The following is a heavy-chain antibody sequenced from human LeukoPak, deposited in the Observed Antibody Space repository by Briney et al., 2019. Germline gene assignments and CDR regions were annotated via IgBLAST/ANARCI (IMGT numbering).Heavy chain of an antibody. J-gene: IGHJ1*01. Sequence: GGSLRLSCAASGFTFSSYGMTWVRQAPGKGLEWVGRIRSKTDGGTTDYAVSVQGRFTISRDDSKNTLYLQMSSLKTEDTAVYYCAKHIYGVVSIQQWGQGTLVTVSS. D-gene: IGHD3-3*01. CDR1: GFTFSSYG. CDR2: IRSKTDGGTT. V-gene: IGHV3-15*01. CDR3: AKHIYGVVSIQQ.